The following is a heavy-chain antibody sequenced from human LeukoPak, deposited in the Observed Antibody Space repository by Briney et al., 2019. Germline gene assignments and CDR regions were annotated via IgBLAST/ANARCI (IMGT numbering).Heavy chain of an antibody. J-gene: IGHJ4*02. D-gene: IGHD3-10*01. CDR3: ARHPELYFFDY. CDR1: GASISSYY. Sequence: SETLSLTCTVSGASISSYYWSWIRQPPGKGLEWIGYISYSGSTNYNPSLKSRVIISADTSKNQVSLTLSSVTAADTAVYYCARHPELYFFDYWGQGTLVTVSS. V-gene: IGHV4-59*08. CDR2: ISYSGST.